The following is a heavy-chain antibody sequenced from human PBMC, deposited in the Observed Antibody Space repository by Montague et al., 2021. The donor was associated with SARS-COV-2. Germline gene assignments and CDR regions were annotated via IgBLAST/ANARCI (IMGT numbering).Heavy chain of an antibody. CDR1: SDSISSGGYY. D-gene: IGHD3-16*01. CDR2: IYYSGNT. J-gene: IGHJ4*02. Sequence: TLSLTCIVSSDSISSGGYYWSWIRQHPGKGLEWIGYIYYSGNTYSNPSLKSRVTMSVATTKNQFSLTLNSVTAADTAVYSCARGPSRLATQEFYFGYWGQGTLVSVSS. V-gene: IGHV4-31*03. CDR3: ARGPSRLATQEFYFGY.